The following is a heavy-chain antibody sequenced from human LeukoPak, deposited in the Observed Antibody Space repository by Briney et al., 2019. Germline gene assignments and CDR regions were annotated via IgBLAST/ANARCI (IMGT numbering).Heavy chain of an antibody. V-gene: IGHV6-1*01. Sequence: SQTLSLTCAISGDSVSSNSAAWIWIRQSPSRGLEWLGRTYYRSKWYNDYAVSVKSRITINPDTSKNQFSLQLNSVAPEDTAVYYCARDGSGWPPRRGYFDYWGQGTLVTVSS. CDR3: ARDGSGWPPRRGYFDY. CDR2: TYYRSKWYN. CDR1: GDSVSSNSAA. J-gene: IGHJ4*02. D-gene: IGHD6-19*01.